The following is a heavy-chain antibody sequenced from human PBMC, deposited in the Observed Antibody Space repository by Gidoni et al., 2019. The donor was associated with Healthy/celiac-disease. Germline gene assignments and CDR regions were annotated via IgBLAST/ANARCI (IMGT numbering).Heavy chain of an antibody. CDR3: ARDKYAGIVATIKGWFDP. V-gene: IGHV3-30*01. D-gene: IGHD5-12*01. Sequence: QVQLVESGGGVVQPGRSLRLSCAASGFTFRSYAMHWVRQAPGKGLEWVAVISYDGSNKYYADSVKGRFTISRDNSKNTLYLQMNSLRAEDTAVYYCARDKYAGIVATIKGWFDPWGQGTLVTVSS. J-gene: IGHJ5*02. CDR1: GFTFRSYA. CDR2: ISYDGSNK.